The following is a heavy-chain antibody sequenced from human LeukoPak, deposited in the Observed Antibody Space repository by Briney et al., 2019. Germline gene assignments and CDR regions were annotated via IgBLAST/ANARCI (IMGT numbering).Heavy chain of an antibody. V-gene: IGHV3-53*05. CDR3: AREGGYCTNGVCYLGY. D-gene: IGHD2-8*01. J-gene: IGHJ4*02. CDR1: GFTVNSKY. Sequence: GGSLRLSCAASGFTVNSKYMSWVRQAPGKGLEWVSAIYSGGSTYYADSVKGRFTISRDNSKNTLYLQMNSLRAEDTAVYYCAREGGYCTNGVCYLGYWGQGTLVTVSS. CDR2: IYSGGST.